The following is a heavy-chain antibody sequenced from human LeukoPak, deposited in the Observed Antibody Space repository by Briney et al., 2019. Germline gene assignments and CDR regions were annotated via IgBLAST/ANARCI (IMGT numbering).Heavy chain of an antibody. CDR3: ARAPRDSNGYYMRSCDS. CDR2: IYHSGYT. V-gene: IGHV4-38-2*02. CDR1: GYSISSDCY. J-gene: IGHJ1*01. Sequence: SETLSLTCTVSGYSISSDCYWAWIRQPPGQGLEWIGGIYHSGYTYYYPSLKSRVTLSVDTSKNQFSLRLSSVTAADTAVYYCARAPRDSNGYYMRSCDSWGQGTLVIVSS. D-gene: IGHD3-22*01.